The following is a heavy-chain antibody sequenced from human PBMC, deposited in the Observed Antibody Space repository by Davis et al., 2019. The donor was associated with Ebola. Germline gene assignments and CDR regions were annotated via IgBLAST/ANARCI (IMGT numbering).Heavy chain of an antibody. CDR3: ARDPTGYYDFWSGYSDY. CDR1: GFTFDDYA. V-gene: IGHV3-9*01. J-gene: IGHJ4*02. CDR2: ISWNSGSI. Sequence: SLKISCAASGFTFDDYAMHWVRQAPGKGLEWVSGISWNSGSIGYADSVKGRFTISRDNAKNSLYLQMNSLRAEDTAVYYCARDPTGYYDFWSGYSDYWGQGTLVTVSS. D-gene: IGHD3-3*01.